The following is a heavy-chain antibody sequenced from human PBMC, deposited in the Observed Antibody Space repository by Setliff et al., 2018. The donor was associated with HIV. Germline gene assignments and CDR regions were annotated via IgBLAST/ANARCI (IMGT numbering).Heavy chain of an antibody. CDR1: GFSLSNGRMG. CDR3: ARLWFGAPGTDFYYYGMDV. Sequence: SGPTLVNPTQTLTLTCTVSGFSLSNGRMGVSWIRQPPGKALEWLANIFSNDEKSYSTSLRSRLTISKDTSKSQVVLSLSNMDPVDTATYYCARLWFGAPGTDFYYYGMDVWGQGTTVTVSS. D-gene: IGHD3-10*01. J-gene: IGHJ6*02. CDR2: IFSNDEK. V-gene: IGHV2-26*01.